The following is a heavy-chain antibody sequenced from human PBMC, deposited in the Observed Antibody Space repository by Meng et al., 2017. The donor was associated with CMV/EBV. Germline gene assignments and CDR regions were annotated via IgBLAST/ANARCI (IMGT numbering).Heavy chain of an antibody. CDR3: ARDFLTNWFDP. Sequence: SLPCTVSGGSISSYYWSWIRQPPGKGLEWIGYIYYSGSTNYNPSLKSRVTISVDTSKNQFSLKLSSVTAADTAVYYCARDFLTNWFDPWGQGTLVTVSS. V-gene: IGHV4-59*01. J-gene: IGHJ5*02. CDR2: IYYSGST. D-gene: IGHD2-21*02. CDR1: GGSISSYY.